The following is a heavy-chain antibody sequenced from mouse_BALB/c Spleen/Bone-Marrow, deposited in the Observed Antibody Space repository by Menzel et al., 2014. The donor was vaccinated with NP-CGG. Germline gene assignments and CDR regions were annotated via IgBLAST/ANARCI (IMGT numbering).Heavy chain of an antibody. J-gene: IGHJ2*01. D-gene: IGHD1-1*01. Sequence: EVQLQQSGPGLVKPSQSLSLTCSVTGYSITSGYYWNWIRQFPGNKLEWMGYISYDGSNNYNPSLKNRISITRDTSKNQFFLKLNSVTTEDTATYYCARVYYHGSSYYFDYWGQGTTLTVSS. CDR3: ARVYYHGSSYYFDY. CDR1: GYSITSGYY. V-gene: IGHV3-6*01. CDR2: ISYDGSN.